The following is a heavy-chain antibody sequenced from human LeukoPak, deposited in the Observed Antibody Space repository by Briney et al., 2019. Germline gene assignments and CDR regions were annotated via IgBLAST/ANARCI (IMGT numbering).Heavy chain of an antibody. CDR2: ISISGDTT. CDR3: AKSNLLDYDFWSGYYSRGNGMDV. J-gene: IGHJ6*02. Sequence: PGGSLRLSCGASGFTFSSHAMTWVRQAPGKGLEWVSAISISGDTTYYADAVKGRFTISRDNSKNTVYLQMNSLRAEDTAVYYCAKSNLLDYDFWSGYYSRGNGMDVWGQGTTVTVSS. D-gene: IGHD3-3*01. V-gene: IGHV3-23*01. CDR1: GFTFSSHA.